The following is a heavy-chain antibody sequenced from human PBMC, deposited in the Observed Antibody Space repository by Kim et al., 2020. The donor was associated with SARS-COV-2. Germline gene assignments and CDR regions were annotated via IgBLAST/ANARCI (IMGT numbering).Heavy chain of an antibody. CDR3: ATSPSDTYGVDV. Sequence: SETLSLTCTVSGGSFSGYYWSWVRQSPGKGLECLGYLYYSGSTNYNPSLKSRVTISVDTPKNQFSLKLSSVTAADTAVYYCATSPSDTYGVDVWGQGTT. V-gene: IGHV4-59*01. J-gene: IGHJ6*02. CDR2: LYYSGST. CDR1: GGSFSGYY.